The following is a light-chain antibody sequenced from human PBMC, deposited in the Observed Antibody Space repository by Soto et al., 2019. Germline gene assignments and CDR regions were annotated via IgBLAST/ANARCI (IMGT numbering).Light chain of an antibody. Sequence: ALTQPASVSGSPGQSITISCTGTSSDVGGYNYVSWYQQYPGKAPKLMIYEVSNRPSGVSNRFSGSKSGNTASLTISGLQAEDEADYYCSSFTSTHTGVFGGGTKLTVL. CDR2: EVS. CDR3: SSFTSTHTGV. J-gene: IGLJ3*02. CDR1: SSDVGGYNY. V-gene: IGLV2-14*01.